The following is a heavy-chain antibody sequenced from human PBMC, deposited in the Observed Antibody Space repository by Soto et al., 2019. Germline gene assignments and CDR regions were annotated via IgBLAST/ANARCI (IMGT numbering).Heavy chain of an antibody. Sequence: EVQLVESGGGLVQPGRSLRLSCAASGFTFDDYAMHWVRQAPGKGLEWVSGISWNSGSIGYADSVKGRFTISRDNAKNSLYLQMNSLSAEDTALYYCAKDKKKGDTYYYDSSGYWGGLDYWGQGTLVTVSS. CDR3: AKDKKKGDTYYYDSSGYWGGLDY. CDR1: GFTFDDYA. CDR2: ISWNSGSI. D-gene: IGHD3-22*01. V-gene: IGHV3-9*01. J-gene: IGHJ4*02.